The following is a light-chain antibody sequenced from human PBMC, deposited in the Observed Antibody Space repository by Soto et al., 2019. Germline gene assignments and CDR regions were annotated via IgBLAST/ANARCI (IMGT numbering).Light chain of an antibody. CDR3: QQTDNFPLT. V-gene: IGKV1-12*01. CDR2: AAS. J-gene: IGKJ4*01. Sequence: DTLLSQNPSSVSASVGDRVTITCRASQGITSWLAWYQQKPGKAPRLLIYAASTLQSGIPSRFSGSGSGTDFTLTISSLQPEDFAIYYCQQTDNFPLTFGGGTKVDIK. CDR1: QGITSW.